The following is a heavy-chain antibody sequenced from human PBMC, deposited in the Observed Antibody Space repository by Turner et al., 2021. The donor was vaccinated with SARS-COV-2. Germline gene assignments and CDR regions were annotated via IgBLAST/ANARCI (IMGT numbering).Heavy chain of an antibody. D-gene: IGHD5-18*01. V-gene: IGHV2-70*01. CDR3: ARLRVEMDTTLDFYNYGLDV. CDR1: GFSLSTSGMC. J-gene: IGHJ6*02. CDR2: IDWDDDK. Sequence: GFSLSTSGMCLSWIRQPPGKALEWLALIDWDDDKYYSTSLKTRLTIAKDTSKNQVVLTMTNMDPVDTATYYCARLRVEMDTTLDFYNYGLDVWGQGTTVTVSS.